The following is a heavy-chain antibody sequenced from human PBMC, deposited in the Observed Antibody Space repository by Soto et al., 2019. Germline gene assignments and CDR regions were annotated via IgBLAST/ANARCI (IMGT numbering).Heavy chain of an antibody. D-gene: IGHD3-10*01. CDR2: ISYDGSNK. V-gene: IGHV3-30*18. CDR3: AKDQLRGVRGVRTYYCGMDV. J-gene: IGHJ6*02. CDR1: GFTFSSYG. Sequence: QVQLVESGRGVVQPGRSLRLSCAASGFTFSSYGMPWVRQAPGKGLEWVEVISYDGSNKYYADSVKGRFTISRDNSKNTLYLQMNSLRAEDTAVYYCAKDQLRGVRGVRTYYCGMDVWGQGTTVTVSS.